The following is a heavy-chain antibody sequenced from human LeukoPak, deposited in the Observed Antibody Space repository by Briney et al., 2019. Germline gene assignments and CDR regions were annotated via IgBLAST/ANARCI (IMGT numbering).Heavy chain of an antibody. CDR3: AKQLGYRSDGSCYFPY. D-gene: IGHD2-15*01. CDR1: VFTFSSSS. V-gene: IGHV3-23*01. J-gene: IGHJ4*02. Sequence: GGSLRLSCAASVFTFSSSSMSWVRQAPWKGLEWVSAISNNGGYTYYADSVQGRFTISRDNSKSTLCLQMNSLRAEDTAVYYCAKQLGYRSDGSCYFPYWGQGTLVTVSS. CDR2: ISNNGGYT.